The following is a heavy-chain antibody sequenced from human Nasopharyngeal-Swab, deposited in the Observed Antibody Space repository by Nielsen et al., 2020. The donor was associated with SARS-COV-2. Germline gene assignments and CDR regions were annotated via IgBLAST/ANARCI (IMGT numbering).Heavy chain of an antibody. V-gene: IGHV1-69*06. J-gene: IGHJ6*02. Sequence: SVNISCKASGCTFSSYAISWVRQAPGQGLEWMGGIIPIFGTANYAQKFQGRVTITADKSTSTAYMELSSLRSEDTAVYYCARDRIEITIFGVVYYGMDVWGQGTTVTVSS. D-gene: IGHD3-3*01. CDR1: GCTFSSYA. CDR2: IIPIFGTA. CDR3: ARDRIEITIFGVVYYGMDV.